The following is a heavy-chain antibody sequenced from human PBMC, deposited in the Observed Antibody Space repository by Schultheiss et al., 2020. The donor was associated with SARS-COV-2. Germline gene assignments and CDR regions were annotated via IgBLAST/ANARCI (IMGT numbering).Heavy chain of an antibody. CDR1: GGSISSGGYY. CDR3: ARGPTYYYGSGTYYRKKNGYGMDV. Sequence: SETLSLTCTVSGGSISSGGYYWSWIRQHPGKGLEWIGSIYYSGSTYYNPSLKSRVTISVDTSKNQFSLKLSSVTAADTAVYYCARGPTYYYGSGTYYRKKNGYGMDVWGQGTTVTVSS. V-gene: IGHV4-39*07. CDR2: IYYSGST. D-gene: IGHD3-10*01. J-gene: IGHJ6*02.